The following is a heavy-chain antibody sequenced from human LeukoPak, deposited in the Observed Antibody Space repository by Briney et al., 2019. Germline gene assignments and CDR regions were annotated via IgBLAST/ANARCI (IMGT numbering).Heavy chain of an antibody. Sequence: SETLSLTCAVYGGSFSGYYWSWIRQPPGKGLEWIGEINHSGSTNYNPSLKSRVTISVDTSKNQFSLKLSSVTAADTAVYYCASSGYGYYFDYWAREPWSPSPQ. V-gene: IGHV4-34*01. CDR3: ASSGYGYYFDY. CDR1: GGSFSGYY. CDR2: INHSGST. D-gene: IGHD3-3*01. J-gene: IGHJ4*02.